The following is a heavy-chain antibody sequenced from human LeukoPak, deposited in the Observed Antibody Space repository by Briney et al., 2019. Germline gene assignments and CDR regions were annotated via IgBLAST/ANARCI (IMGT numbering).Heavy chain of an antibody. Sequence: ASVKVSCKASGYTFTGYYMHWVRQAPGQGLEWIGWINPNSGGTNYAQKFQGRVTMTRDTSISTAYMELSRLRSDDTAVYYCARGGAGYSYGHDYWGHGTLVTVSS. D-gene: IGHD5-18*01. J-gene: IGHJ4*01. V-gene: IGHV1-2*02. CDR3: ARGGAGYSYGHDY. CDR1: GYTFTGYY. CDR2: INPNSGGT.